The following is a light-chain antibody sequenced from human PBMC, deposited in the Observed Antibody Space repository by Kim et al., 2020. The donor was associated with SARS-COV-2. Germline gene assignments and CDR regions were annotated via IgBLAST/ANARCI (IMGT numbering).Light chain of an antibody. CDR1: SLRSYY. CDR3: NSRDTNDIVL. V-gene: IGLV3-19*01. CDR2: GKN. Sequence: ALGQTVRITCQGDSLRSYYATWYQQKPGQAPILLIYGKNNRPSGIPDRFSGSRSGNTASLTITGTQAGDEADYYCNSRDTNDIVLFGGGTKLTVL. J-gene: IGLJ2*01.